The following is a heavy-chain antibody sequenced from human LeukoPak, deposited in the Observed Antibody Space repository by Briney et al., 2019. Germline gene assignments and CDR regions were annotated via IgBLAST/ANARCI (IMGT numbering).Heavy chain of an antibody. CDR3: TKDVPFPGGGVIRY. CDR2: IKSRVDGRKT. J-gene: IGHJ4*02. D-gene: IGHD3-16*02. CDR1: GFTFIDAW. Sequence: GGSLRLSCAASGFTFIDAWMTWVRQAPGKGLEWVGHIKSRVDGRKTDFAAPVKGRFTISRDDSKNTLYLQMDSLKTEDTAVYYCTKDVPFPGGGVIRYWGQGALVTVSS. V-gene: IGHV3-15*05.